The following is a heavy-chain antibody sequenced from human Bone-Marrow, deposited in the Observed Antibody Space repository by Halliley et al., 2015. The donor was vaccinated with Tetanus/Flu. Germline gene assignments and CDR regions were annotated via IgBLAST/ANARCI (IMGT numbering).Heavy chain of an antibody. J-gene: IGHJ6*02. CDR2: FYSGGPP. V-gene: IGHV3-53*01. D-gene: IGHD1-1*01. CDR3: ARERSFQNNSAEGGMDA. Sequence: SIFYSGGPPSSAYSVKGRFTFSRDNSKNSLFLAMNSLRVDDTAVYYCARERSFQNNSAEGGMDAWGQGTAVIVSS.